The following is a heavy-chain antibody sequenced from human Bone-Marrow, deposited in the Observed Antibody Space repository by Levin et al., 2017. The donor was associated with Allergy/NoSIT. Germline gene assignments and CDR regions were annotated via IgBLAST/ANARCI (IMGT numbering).Heavy chain of an antibody. Sequence: SQTLSLTCAVSGESFSGYFWTWIRQSPGQGLEWLGQINFNGITTYNPSLARRVVLSVDPTKRQFSLKLNYLTAADTAVYFCARGGEVPSQYYFDYWGQGTPVTVSS. D-gene: IGHD1-1*01. CDR1: GESFSGYF. V-gene: IGHV4-34*01. CDR2: INFNGIT. J-gene: IGHJ4*02. CDR3: ARGGEVPSQYYFDY.